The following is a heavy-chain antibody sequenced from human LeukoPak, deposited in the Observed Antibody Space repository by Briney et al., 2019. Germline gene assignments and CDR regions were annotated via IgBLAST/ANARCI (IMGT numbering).Heavy chain of an antibody. CDR1: GGSFSGYY. Sequence: PSETLSLTCAVYGGSFSGYYWSWIRQPPGKGLEWIGEINHSGSTNYNPSLKSRVTISVDTSKNQFSLKLSSVTAADTAVYYCARGQCSGGSCYPLGMDVWGQGTTVTVSS. CDR3: ARGQCSGGSCYPLGMDV. J-gene: IGHJ6*02. CDR2: INHSGST. V-gene: IGHV4-34*01. D-gene: IGHD2-15*01.